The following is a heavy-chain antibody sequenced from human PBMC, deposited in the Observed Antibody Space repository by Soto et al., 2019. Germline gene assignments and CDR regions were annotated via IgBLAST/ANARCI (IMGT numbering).Heavy chain of an antibody. CDR1: GYTFTSYY. CDR3: ARSSDYCTKGVCWFDP. Sequence: QVQLVQSGAEVKKPGASVKVSCKASGYTFTSYYMHWVRQAPGQGLEWMGIINPSGGSTSYAQKFQGRVTMPRDTATSAVYMELSSLRSEATAVYYCARSSDYCTKGVCWFDPWGQGTLVTVSS. J-gene: IGHJ5*02. V-gene: IGHV1-46*01. CDR2: INPSGGST. D-gene: IGHD2-8*01.